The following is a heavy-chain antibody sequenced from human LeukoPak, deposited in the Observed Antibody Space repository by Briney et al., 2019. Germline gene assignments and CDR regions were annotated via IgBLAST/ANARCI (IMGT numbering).Heavy chain of an antibody. Sequence: GGSLRLSCAASGFTFNIYAMSGVRLAPGKGVQWVASMCGSGGCTFYADSMEGRFTISRDNSKNTLYLQMSSLRTEDTAIYYCVRDRPNYHEADGHYYNRDGDHWGQGTLVTVSS. V-gene: IGHV3-23*01. J-gene: IGHJ5*02. CDR1: GFTFNIYA. CDR2: MCGSGGCT. D-gene: IGHD1-14*01. CDR3: VRDRPNYHEADGHYYNRDGDH.